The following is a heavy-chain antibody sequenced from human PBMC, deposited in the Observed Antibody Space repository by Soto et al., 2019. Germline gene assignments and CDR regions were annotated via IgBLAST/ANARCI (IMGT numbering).Heavy chain of an antibody. D-gene: IGHD3-10*01. CDR1: GGSFSGYY. CDR3: ARGYGSGSYYRYYYYMDV. CDR2: ISHSGST. Sequence: SETLSLTCAVYGGSFSGYYWSWIRQPPGKGLEWIGEISHSGSTNYNPSLKSRVTISVDTSKNQCSLKLSSVTAADTAVYYCARGYGSGSYYRYYYYMDVWGKGTTVTVSS. V-gene: IGHV4-34*01. J-gene: IGHJ6*03.